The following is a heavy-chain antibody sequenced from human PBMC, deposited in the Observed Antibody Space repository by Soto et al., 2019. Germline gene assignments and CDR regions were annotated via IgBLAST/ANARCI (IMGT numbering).Heavy chain of an antibody. CDR1: GLTFNNYA. J-gene: IGHJ4*02. D-gene: IGHD1-26*01. CDR2: ISGSGNST. V-gene: IGHV3-23*01. CDR3: VKGHSHSYYYFDY. Sequence: GGSLRLSCAASGLTFNNYAMSWVRQAPGKGLEWVSFISGSGNSTSYADSVKGRFTLSRDNSKNTMYLQMNNLRVEDTAVYYCVKGHSHSYYYFDYWGQGTLVTVSS.